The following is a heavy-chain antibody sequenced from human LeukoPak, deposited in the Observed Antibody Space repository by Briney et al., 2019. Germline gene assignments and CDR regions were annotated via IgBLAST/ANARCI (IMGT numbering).Heavy chain of an antibody. J-gene: IGHJ6*03. Sequence: SETLSLTCTVADGSISSDYWSWIRQPPGKGLEWIGYFYYSGSTYYNPSLKSRVTISVDMSKNQFSLKLSSVTAADTAVYYCARLGYCSGGSCYPHQYYYYYYYMDVWGKGTTVTVSS. CDR2: FYYSGST. CDR3: ARLGYCSGGSCYPHQYYYYYYYMDV. CDR1: DGSISSDY. V-gene: IGHV4-59*08. D-gene: IGHD2-15*01.